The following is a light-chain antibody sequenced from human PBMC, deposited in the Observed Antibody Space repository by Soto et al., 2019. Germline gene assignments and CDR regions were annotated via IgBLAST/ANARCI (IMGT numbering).Light chain of an antibody. J-gene: IGLJ3*02. Sequence: QSALTQPASVSGSPGQSITISCTGTSSDVGGYRYVSWYQHHPGKAPKLLIFEVTNRPSGVSNRFSGSKSGNTASLTIFGLQAEDEADYYCSSFTSSSTWVFGGGTKVTVL. CDR1: SSDVGGYRY. CDR3: SSFTSSSTWV. CDR2: EVT. V-gene: IGLV2-14*01.